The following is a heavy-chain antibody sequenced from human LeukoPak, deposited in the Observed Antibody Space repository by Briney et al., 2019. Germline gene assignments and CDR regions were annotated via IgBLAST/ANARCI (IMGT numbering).Heavy chain of an antibody. CDR3: ARVSYRVATIGLSFDY. J-gene: IGHJ4*02. Sequence: ASAKVSCKASGYTFTGYYMHWVRQAPGQGLEWMGWINPNGGGTDYAQKFQGRVTMTRDTSISTAYMDLSRLRSDDTAVYYCARVSYRVATIGLSFDYWGQGTLVTVSS. CDR1: GYTFTGYY. V-gene: IGHV1-2*02. CDR2: INPNGGGT. D-gene: IGHD5-24*01.